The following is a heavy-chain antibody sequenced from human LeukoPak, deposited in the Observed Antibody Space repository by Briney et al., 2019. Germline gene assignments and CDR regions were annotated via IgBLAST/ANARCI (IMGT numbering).Heavy chain of an antibody. Sequence: SETLSLTCTVSGGSIRSSSYYWGWIRQPPGKGLEWIGSIYYSGSTYYNPSLKSRVTISVDTSKNQFSLKLSSVTAADTAVYYCAGYVDIVAYYFDYWGQGTLVTVSS. CDR2: IYYSGST. J-gene: IGHJ4*02. D-gene: IGHD5-12*01. CDR3: AGYVDIVAYYFDY. V-gene: IGHV4-39*07. CDR1: GGSIRSSSYY.